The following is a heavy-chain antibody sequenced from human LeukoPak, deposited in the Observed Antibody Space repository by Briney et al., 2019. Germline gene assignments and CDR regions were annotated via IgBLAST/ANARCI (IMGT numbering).Heavy chain of an antibody. D-gene: IGHD3-10*01. V-gene: IGHV1-2*02. J-gene: IGHJ4*02. CDR2: INPNSGGT. CDR3: PRGPHAKIYGSGSYTFDY. CDR1: GYTFTGYY. Sequence: ASVKVSCKASGYTFTGYYMHWVRQAPGQGLEWMGWINPNSGGTNYAQKFQGRVTMTRDTSISTAYMELSRLRSDDTAVYYCPRGPHAKIYGSGSYTFDYWGQGTLVTVSS.